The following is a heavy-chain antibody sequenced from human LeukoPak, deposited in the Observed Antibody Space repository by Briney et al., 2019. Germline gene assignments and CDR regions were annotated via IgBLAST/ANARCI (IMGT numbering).Heavy chain of an antibody. CDR1: GLTFSNYA. CDR3: AKGGSYLSY. J-gene: IGHJ4*02. Sequence: GGSLRLSCVVTGLTFSNYAMSWVRQAPGKGPEWVSDISGSSGVTHFADSVRGRFSISRDNSKNTLYLQMNSLRAEDTAVYYCAKGGSYLSYWGQGTLVTVSS. V-gene: IGHV3-23*01. D-gene: IGHD1-26*01. CDR2: ISGSSGVT.